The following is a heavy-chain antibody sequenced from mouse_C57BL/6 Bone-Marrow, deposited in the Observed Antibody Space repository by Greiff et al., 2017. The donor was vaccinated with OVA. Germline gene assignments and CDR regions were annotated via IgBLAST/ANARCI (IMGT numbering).Heavy chain of an antibody. D-gene: IGHD2-3*01. CDR2: ICWNDDK. J-gene: IGHJ3*01. CDR1: GFSLSTSNMG. CDR3: AQIGWDGYSWFAY. Sequence: QVTLKECGPGILQPSQTLTLTCSFSGFSLSTSNMGIGWIRQPSGKGLEWLAHICWNDDKYYNPSLKSRLTISKDTSNNQILLKITSVDTADTATDYCAQIGWDGYSWFAYWGQGTLVTVSA. V-gene: IGHV8-5*01.